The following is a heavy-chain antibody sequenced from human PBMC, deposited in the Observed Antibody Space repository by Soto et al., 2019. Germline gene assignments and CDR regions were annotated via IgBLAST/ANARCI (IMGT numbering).Heavy chain of an antibody. CDR1: GFNFSRHG. CDR3: ARSRQWLVRCDFDY. CDR2: ISWNNNTV. V-gene: IGHV3-9*01. D-gene: IGHD6-19*01. J-gene: IGHJ4*02. Sequence: PGGSLRLSCAASGFNFSRHGMHWVRQAPGKGLEWVSGISWNNNTVVYADSLKGRFTISRDNAKKLLYLRINDLRPDDTAFYYCARSRQWLVRCDFDYWGRGLLVTVSS.